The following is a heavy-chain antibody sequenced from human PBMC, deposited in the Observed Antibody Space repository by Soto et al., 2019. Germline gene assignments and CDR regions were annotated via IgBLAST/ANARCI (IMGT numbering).Heavy chain of an antibody. D-gene: IGHD2-15*01. CDR1: GYTFSNYA. CDR3: ARLGSCNGDCPLGY. J-gene: IGHJ4*02. CDR2: INAGNGNT. Sequence: QVHLVQSGAEVRKPGASVKVSCKASGYTFSNYAIHWVRQAPGQRPEWMGWINAGNGNTKYSQNFQSRITITRDTSANTAYMNLSSLRSEDTAVYYCARLGSCNGDCPLGYWGQGTLVTVSS. V-gene: IGHV1-3*01.